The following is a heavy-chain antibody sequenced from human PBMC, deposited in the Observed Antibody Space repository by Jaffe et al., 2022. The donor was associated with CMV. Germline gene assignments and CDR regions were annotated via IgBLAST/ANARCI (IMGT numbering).Heavy chain of an antibody. V-gene: IGHV2-26*01. Sequence: QVTLKESGPVLVKPTETLTLTCTVSGFSLSNARMGVSWIRQPPGKALEWLAHIFSNDEKSYSTSLKSRLTISKDTSKSQVVLTMTNMDPVDTATYYCARTEHRYQPYRPRQFDPWGQGTLVTVSS. D-gene: IGHD2-2*01. CDR1: GFSLSNARMG. CDR3: ARTEHRYQPYRPRQFDP. CDR2: IFSNDEK. J-gene: IGHJ5*02.